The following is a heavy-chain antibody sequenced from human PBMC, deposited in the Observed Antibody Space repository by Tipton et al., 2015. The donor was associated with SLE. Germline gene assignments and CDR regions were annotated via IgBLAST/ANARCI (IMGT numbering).Heavy chain of an antibody. V-gene: IGHV4-39*01. CDR3: ATSSSVQYYFDY. Sequence: LRLSCAVYGGSITSSSYYWGWIRQPPGKGLEWIGSIYYSGSTYYSPSLKSRVTISVDTSKNQFSLKLSSVTAADTAVYYCATSSSVQYYFDYWGQGTLVTVSS. J-gene: IGHJ4*02. CDR1: GGSITSSSYY. CDR2: IYYSGST.